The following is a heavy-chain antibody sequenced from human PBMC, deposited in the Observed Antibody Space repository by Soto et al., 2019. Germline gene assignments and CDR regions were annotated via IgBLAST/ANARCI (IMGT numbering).Heavy chain of an antibody. CDR1: GFTFSSYG. CDR3: AKTTSARYSGYDGTDFDY. Sequence: GGSVRLSCAVSGFTFSSYGMHWVRQAPGKGLEWVAVISYDGSNKYYADNVKGRFTISRDNSKNTLYLQMNSLRAEDTAVYYCAKTTSARYSGYDGTDFDYWGQGTLVTVSS. CDR2: ISYDGSNK. V-gene: IGHV3-30*18. J-gene: IGHJ4*02. D-gene: IGHD5-12*01.